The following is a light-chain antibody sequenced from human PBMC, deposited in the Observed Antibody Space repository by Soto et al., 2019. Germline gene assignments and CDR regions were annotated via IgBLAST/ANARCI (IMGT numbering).Light chain of an antibody. CDR3: QTWGPGIVV. Sequence: QLVLTQSPSASASLGASVKLTCTLSSGHSSYAIAWHQQQPEKGPRYLMKLNSDGSHSKGDGIPDRFSGSSSGAERYLTISSLQSEDEADCYCQTWGPGIVVFGGGTQLTVL. J-gene: IGLJ2*01. V-gene: IGLV4-69*01. CDR2: LNSDGSH. CDR1: SGHSSYA.